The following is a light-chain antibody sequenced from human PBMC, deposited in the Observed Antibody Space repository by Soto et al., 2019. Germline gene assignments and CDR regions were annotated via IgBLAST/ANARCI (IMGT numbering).Light chain of an antibody. V-gene: IGKV3-20*01. CDR2: GAS. Sequence: LTQSPGTLSLSPGQRATLSCRASQSISSRYLAWYQQRPGQAPRLLIYGASNRATGIPDRFSGSGSGTDFTLTICRLEPGDFAVYYCQQYGSSPPLTFGGGTKVEIK. CDR1: QSISSRY. J-gene: IGKJ4*01. CDR3: QQYGSSPPLT.